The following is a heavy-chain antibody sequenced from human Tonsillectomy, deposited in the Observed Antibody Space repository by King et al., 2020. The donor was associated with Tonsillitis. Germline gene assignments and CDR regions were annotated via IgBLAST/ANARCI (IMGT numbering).Heavy chain of an antibody. CDR3: AKSPTSYYYDPSD. CDR1: GFTFSSYA. D-gene: IGHD3-22*01. CDR2: ISGSGGST. Sequence: VQPVESGGGLVQPGGSLRLYCAASGFTFSSYAMSWVRQAPGKGLEWVSAISGSGGSTYYADSVKGRFTISRDNSKNTLYLQMNSLRAKDTAVYYCAKSPTSYYYDPSDWGQGTLVTVSS. V-gene: IGHV3-23*04. J-gene: IGHJ4*02.